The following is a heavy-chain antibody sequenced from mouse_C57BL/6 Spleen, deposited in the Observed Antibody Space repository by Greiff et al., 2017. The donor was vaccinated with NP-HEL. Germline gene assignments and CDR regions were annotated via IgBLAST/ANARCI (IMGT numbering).Heavy chain of an antibody. J-gene: IGHJ1*03. V-gene: IGHV6-6*01. CDR1: GFTFSDAW. CDR3: TSSSSYWYFDV. Sequence: DVKLQESGGGLVQPGGSMKLSCAASGFTFSDAWMDWVRQSPEKGLEWVAEIRNKANNHATYYAESVKGRFTISRDDSKNRVYLQMNSVRAEDTGIYYCTSSSSYWYFDVWGTGTTVTVAS. CDR2: IRNKANNHAT. D-gene: IGHD1-1*01.